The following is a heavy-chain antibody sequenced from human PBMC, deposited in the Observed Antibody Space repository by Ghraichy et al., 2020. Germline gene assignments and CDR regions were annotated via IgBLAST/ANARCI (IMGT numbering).Heavy chain of an antibody. V-gene: IGHV4-59*01. D-gene: IGHD2-21*02. CDR3: ARGVVVTAISFDY. J-gene: IGHJ4*02. CDR2: IYYSGST. CDR1: GGSISSYY. Sequence: SETLSLTCTVSGGSISSYYWSWIRQPPGKGLEWIGYIYYSGSTNYNPSLKSRVTISVDTSKNQFSLKLSSVIAADTAVYYCARGVVVTAISFDYWGQGTLVTVSS.